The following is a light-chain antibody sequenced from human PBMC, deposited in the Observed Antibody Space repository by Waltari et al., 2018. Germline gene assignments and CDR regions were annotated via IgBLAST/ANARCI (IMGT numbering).Light chain of an antibody. CDR1: SSDVGGSNY. Sequence: QSALTQPASVSGSRGQSITISCTGTSSDVGGSNYVSWYQQHPDKAPKLMIYDVNNRASGVSNRFSGSKSGNTASLTISGLQAEDEADYYCSSYTSSSTLFGGGTKLTVL. V-gene: IGLV2-14*03. CDR3: SSYTSSSTL. J-gene: IGLJ2*01. CDR2: DVN.